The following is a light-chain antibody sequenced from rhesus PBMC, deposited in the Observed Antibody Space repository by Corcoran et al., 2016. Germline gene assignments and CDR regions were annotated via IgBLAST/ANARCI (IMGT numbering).Light chain of an antibody. Sequence: DIQMTQSPSSLSASVGDKVTLTCRASQGISNWLYLYQPKPGKAPKLLIYAPSSLQTGVPSRFSGRGSGTDYTLTISSLQPEDFATYYCQQGYNTPLTFGGGTKVEIK. CDR2: APS. CDR1: QGISNW. CDR3: QQGYNTPLT. V-gene: IGKV1-18*01. J-gene: IGKJ4*01.